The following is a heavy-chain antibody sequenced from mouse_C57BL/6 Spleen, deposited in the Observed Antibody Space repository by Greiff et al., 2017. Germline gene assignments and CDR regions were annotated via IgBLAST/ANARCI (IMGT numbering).Heavy chain of an antibody. Sequence: VQLQQSGAELVRPGASVKLSCTASGFNIKDYYMHWVKQRPEQGLEWIGRIDPEDGDTEYAPKFQGKATMTADTASNTAYLQLSSLTSEDTAVYYCTTRGVNTTVVATRYFDYWGQGTTLTVSS. CDR3: TTRGVNTTVVATRYFDY. CDR2: IDPEDGDT. CDR1: GFNIKDYY. V-gene: IGHV14-1*01. J-gene: IGHJ2*01. D-gene: IGHD1-1*01.